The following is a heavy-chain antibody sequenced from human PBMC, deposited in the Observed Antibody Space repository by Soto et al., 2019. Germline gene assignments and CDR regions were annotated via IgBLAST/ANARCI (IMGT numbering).Heavy chain of an antibody. V-gene: IGHV4-39*01. CDR2: IYYSGST. CDR3: ARRVAALLLVGGMDV. J-gene: IGHJ6*02. D-gene: IGHD6-6*01. Sequence: SETLSLTCTVSGGSISSSSYYWGWIRQPPGKGLEWIGSIYYSGSTYYNPSLKSRVTISVDTSKNQFSLKLSSVTAADTAVYYCARRVAALLLVGGMDVWGQGTTVTVS. CDR1: GGSISSSSYY.